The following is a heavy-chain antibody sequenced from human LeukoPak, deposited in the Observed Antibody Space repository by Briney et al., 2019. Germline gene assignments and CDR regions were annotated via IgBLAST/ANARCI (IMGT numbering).Heavy chain of an antibody. CDR3: ARNPTYYYDSSGYLFDY. J-gene: IGHJ4*02. CDR2: INPSGGST. Sequence: ASVKVSCKASGYTFTSYYMHWVRQAPGQGLEWMGIINPSGGSTSYAQKFQGRVTMTRDTSTSTAYMELRSLRSDDTAVYYCARNPTYYYDSSGYLFDYWGQGTLVTVSS. V-gene: IGHV1-46*01. CDR1: GYTFTSYY. D-gene: IGHD3-22*01.